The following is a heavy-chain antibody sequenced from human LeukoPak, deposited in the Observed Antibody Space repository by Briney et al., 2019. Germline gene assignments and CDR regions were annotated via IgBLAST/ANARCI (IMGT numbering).Heavy chain of an antibody. CDR2: ISPTGGAI. Sequence: GGSLRLSCAASGFTFSTSAMNWVRQAPGRGLEWVSSISPTGGAIFYADSLRGRFTISRDNAKNTLYLQMNSLRAEDTAVYYCAKPQSHIVVVVAAITPEYWGQGTVVTVSS. D-gene: IGHD2-15*01. CDR3: AKPQSHIVVVVAAITPEY. CDR1: GFTFSTSA. V-gene: IGHV3-21*04. J-gene: IGHJ4*02.